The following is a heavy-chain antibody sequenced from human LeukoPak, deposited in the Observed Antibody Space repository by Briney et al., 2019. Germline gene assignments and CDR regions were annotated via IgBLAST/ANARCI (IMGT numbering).Heavy chain of an antibody. CDR2: ISYDGSNK. J-gene: IGHJ6*03. Sequence: PGGSLRLSCAASGFTFSSYAMHWVRQAPGKGLEWVAVISYDGSNKYYADSVKGRFTISRDNSKNTLYLQMNSLRAEDTAVYYCARAGGPNYYYYYMDVWGKGTTVTVSS. CDR1: GFTFSSYA. V-gene: IGHV3-30*04. D-gene: IGHD4-23*01. CDR3: ARAGGPNYYYYYMDV.